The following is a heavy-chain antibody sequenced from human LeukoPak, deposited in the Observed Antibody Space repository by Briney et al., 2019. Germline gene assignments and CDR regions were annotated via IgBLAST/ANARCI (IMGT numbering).Heavy chain of an antibody. CDR2: IYSGGST. CDR1: GFTVSSNY. Sequence: PGGSLRLSCAASGFTVSSNYMSWLRQAPGKGLEWVSVIYSGGSTYYADSVKGRFTISRHNSKNTLYLQMNSLRAEDTGVYYCARDSTGGYYGMDVWGQGTTVTVSS. V-gene: IGHV3-53*04. J-gene: IGHJ6*02. D-gene: IGHD1-14*01. CDR3: ARDSTGGYYGMDV.